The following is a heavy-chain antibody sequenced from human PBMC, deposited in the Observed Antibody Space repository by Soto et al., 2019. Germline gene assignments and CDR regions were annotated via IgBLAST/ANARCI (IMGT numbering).Heavy chain of an antibody. CDR2: IYSGGYT. J-gene: IGHJ4*02. CDR3: AREAIIVIAAPEYYFDY. D-gene: IGHD3-22*01. V-gene: IGHV3-66*01. CDR1: GFDVSNTD. Sequence: PGGSLRLSCAASGFDVSNTDMSWVRQAPGKGPEWVSVIYSGGYTNYADSVKGRFIVSRDSPKNTLYLQMDSLRAEDTAVYYCAREAIIVIAAPEYYFDYWGQGTLVTVSS.